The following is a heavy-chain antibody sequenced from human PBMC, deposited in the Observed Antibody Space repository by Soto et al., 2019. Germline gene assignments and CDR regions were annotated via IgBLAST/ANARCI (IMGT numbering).Heavy chain of an antibody. Sequence: VQLLESGGDLVQPGGSLRLSCEASGFNVGAFAVNWVRQAPGKGLEWVSGISVSDAFIYYADSVRGRFSNSRDASETILYLQMNSLRVDDTALYYCTRETVAGITGLDYWGPGTLVTVSS. CDR2: ISVSDAFI. D-gene: IGHD1-20*01. CDR1: GFNVGAFA. V-gene: IGHV3-23*01. J-gene: IGHJ4*02. CDR3: TRETVAGITGLDY.